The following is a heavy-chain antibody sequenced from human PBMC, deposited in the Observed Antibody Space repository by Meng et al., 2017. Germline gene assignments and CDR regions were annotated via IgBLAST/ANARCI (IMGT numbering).Heavy chain of an antibody. CDR3: AKDYLTSSAPYGMDV. V-gene: IGHV3-53*01. CDR1: GFTVSSNY. CDR2: IYSGGST. Sequence: GESLKISCAASGFTVSSNYMSWVRQAPGKGLEWVSVIYSGGSTYYADSVKGRFTISRDNSKNTLYLQINSLRAEDTAVYYCAKDYLTSSAPYGMDVWGQGTPVTVSS. J-gene: IGHJ6*02.